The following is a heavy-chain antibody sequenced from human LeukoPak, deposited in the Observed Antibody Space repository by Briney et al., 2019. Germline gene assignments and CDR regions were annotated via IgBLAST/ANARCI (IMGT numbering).Heavy chain of an antibody. D-gene: IGHD3-9*01. CDR2: IYDTGIS. CDR3: ARRRTYLRYFDWFPPGPFDY. CDR1: GGSTSGYY. J-gene: IGHJ4*02. Sequence: SETLSLTCTVSGGSTSGYYWSWIRQPPGKGLEWIGYIYDTGISNYNPSHKSRVTISIDTSKNQFSLNLTSVTAADTAVYYCARRRTYLRYFDWFPPGPFDYWGQGTLVTVSS. V-gene: IGHV4-59*12.